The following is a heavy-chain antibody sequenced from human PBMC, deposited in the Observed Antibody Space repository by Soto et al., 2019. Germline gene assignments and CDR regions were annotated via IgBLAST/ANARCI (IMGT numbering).Heavy chain of an antibody. Sequence: GGSLRLSCVASGFTFTSYEMNWDRQAPGKGLEWVAKISSSSSSTFYADSVKGRFVISRDNTKNSVSLHLNNLRAEDTAVYYCTRRVIVAVSDAIPDWFDPWGPGTLVTVSS. D-gene: IGHD2-2*01. V-gene: IGHV3-48*03. CDR3: TRRVIVAVSDAIPDWFDP. CDR1: GFTFTSYE. CDR2: ISSSSSST. J-gene: IGHJ5*02.